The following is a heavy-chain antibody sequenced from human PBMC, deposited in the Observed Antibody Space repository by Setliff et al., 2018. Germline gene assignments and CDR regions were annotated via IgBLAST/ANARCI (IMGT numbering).Heavy chain of an antibody. CDR3: ARDTSSDWAAWFDP. CDR1: GGSISTYY. V-gene: IGHV4-4*07. J-gene: IGHJ5*02. Sequence: TSETLSLTCTVSGGSISTYYWSWIRRPAGKGLEWIGRVFVSGSTNYNPSLKSRVTMSVDTSRNQSSLKLTSVTAADTAIYYCARDTSSDWAAWFDPWSLGIMVTVSS. D-gene: IGHD6-19*01. CDR2: VFVSGST.